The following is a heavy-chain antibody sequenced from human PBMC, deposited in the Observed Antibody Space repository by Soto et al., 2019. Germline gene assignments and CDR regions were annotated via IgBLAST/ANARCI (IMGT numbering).Heavy chain of an antibody. CDR1: GGTFSSYA. CDR3: ARHTTVTPWTGYFDL. D-gene: IGHD4-17*01. J-gene: IGHJ2*01. Sequence: QVQLVQSGAEVKKPGSSVKVSCKASGGTFSSYAISWVRQAPGQGLEWMGGIIPIFGTANYAQKFQGRVTITADESTSTAYMELSSLRSEDTTVYYCARHTTVTPWTGYFDLWGRGTLVTVSS. CDR2: IIPIFGTA. V-gene: IGHV1-69*01.